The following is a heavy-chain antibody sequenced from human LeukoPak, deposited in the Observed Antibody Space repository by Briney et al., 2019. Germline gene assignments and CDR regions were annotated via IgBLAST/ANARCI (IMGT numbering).Heavy chain of an antibody. CDR1: GFTFSSYA. V-gene: IGHV3-64D*09. CDR2: ISSNGGNT. CDR3: VKRSGLYFDY. D-gene: IGHD1-26*01. Sequence: GGSLRLSCSASGFTFSSYAIHWVRQAPGKGLQYVSGISSNGGNTYNADSVKGRFTIPRDNSKNTVDLQMSSLRAEDTAVYYCVKRSGLYFDYWGQGTLVTVSS. J-gene: IGHJ4*02.